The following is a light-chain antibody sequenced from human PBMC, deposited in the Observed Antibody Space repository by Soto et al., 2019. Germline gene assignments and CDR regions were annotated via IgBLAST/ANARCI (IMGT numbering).Light chain of an antibody. V-gene: IGLV2-14*01. J-gene: IGLJ3*02. Sequence: QSVLTQPASVSGSPGQSITISCTGTSSDIGGYNYVSWYQQHPGKAPKLVIYDVINRPSGVSNRFSGSKSGSTASLTISGLQAEDEADYYCSSYTTSSTWVFGGGTKLTVL. CDR2: DVI. CDR3: SSYTTSSTWV. CDR1: SSDIGGYNY.